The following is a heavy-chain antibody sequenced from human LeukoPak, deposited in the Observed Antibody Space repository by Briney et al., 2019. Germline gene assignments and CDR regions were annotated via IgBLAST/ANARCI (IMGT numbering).Heavy chain of an antibody. V-gene: IGHV1-18*01. CDR3: AKDLSAKRWLQADAFDI. Sequence: NGNTNYAQNFRDRVTMTTDKSTNTAHMELRSLTSHDTAVYYCAKDLSAKRWLQADAFDIWGQGTMVTVSS. CDR2: NGNT. J-gene: IGHJ3*02. D-gene: IGHD5-24*01.